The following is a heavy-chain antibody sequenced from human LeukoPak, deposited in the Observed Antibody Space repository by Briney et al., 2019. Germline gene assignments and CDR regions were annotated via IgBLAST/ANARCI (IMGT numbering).Heavy chain of an antibody. D-gene: IGHD1-7*01. CDR3: ARSFRGEWNYDAFDM. Sequence: GGSLRLSCAASGFTFSSYGMHWVRQAPGKGLEWVAFIRYDGSNKYYADSVKGRFTISRDNSLNTLYLQMNSLRPEDTAVYYCARSFRGEWNYDAFDMWGQGTMVAVSS. CDR1: GFTFSSYG. V-gene: IGHV3-30*02. J-gene: IGHJ3*02. CDR2: IRYDGSNK.